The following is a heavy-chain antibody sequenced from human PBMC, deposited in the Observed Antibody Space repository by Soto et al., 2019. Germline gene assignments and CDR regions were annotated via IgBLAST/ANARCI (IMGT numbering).Heavy chain of an antibody. CDR3: ARLDADYYDSSGYYVPLLDI. D-gene: IGHD3-22*01. CDR1: GGSISSYY. J-gene: IGHJ3*02. V-gene: IGHV4-59*01. CDR2: IYYSGST. Sequence: SETLSLTCTVSGGSISSYYWSWIRQPPGKGLEWIGYIYYSGSTNYNPSLKSRVTISVDTSKNQFSLKLSSATAADTAVYYCARLDADYYDSSGYYVPLLDIWGQGTMVTVSS.